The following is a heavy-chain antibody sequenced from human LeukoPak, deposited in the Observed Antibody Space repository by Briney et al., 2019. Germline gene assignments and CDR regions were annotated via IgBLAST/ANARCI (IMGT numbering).Heavy chain of an antibody. V-gene: IGHV3-30*02. J-gene: IGHJ5*02. CDR2: TRYDGINK. D-gene: IGHD3-3*01. CDR1: RFTFSNYG. Sequence: GGSLRLSCAASRFTFSNYGMHWVRQAPGKGLEWVAFTRYDGINKYYTDSVKGRFTISRDNSKNTLYLQMNSLRVEDTAVYYCAKDNYDFWSGYYGTNWLDPWGQGTLVTVSS. CDR3: AKDNYDFWSGYYGTNWLDP.